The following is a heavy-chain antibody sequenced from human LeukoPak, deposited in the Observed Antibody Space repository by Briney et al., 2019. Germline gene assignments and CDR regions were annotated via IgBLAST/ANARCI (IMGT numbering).Heavy chain of an antibody. CDR1: GGSISSSSYY. J-gene: IGHJ3*02. V-gene: IGHV4-39*07. D-gene: IGHD1-7*01. Sequence: SETLSLTCTVSGGSISSSSYYWGWIRQPPGKGLEWIGSIYYSGSTYYNPSLKSRVTMSVDTSKNQFSLKLSSVTAADTAVYYCARLITGTTTAFDIWSQGTMVTVSS. CDR3: ARLITGTTTAFDI. CDR2: IYYSGST.